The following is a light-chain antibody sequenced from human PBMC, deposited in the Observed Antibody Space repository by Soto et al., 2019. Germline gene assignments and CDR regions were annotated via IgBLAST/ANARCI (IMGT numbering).Light chain of an antibody. CDR3: QQRSNWPP. CDR1: QSVSSY. CDR2: DAS. Sequence: EIVLTQSPATLSLSPGERATLSCRASQSVSSYLAWYQQKPGQAPRLLIYDASNRATGIPARFSGSGSGTDFTLTISGLEPDEFAVYYGQQRSNWPPFGQGTKLEIK. J-gene: IGKJ2*01. V-gene: IGKV3-11*01.